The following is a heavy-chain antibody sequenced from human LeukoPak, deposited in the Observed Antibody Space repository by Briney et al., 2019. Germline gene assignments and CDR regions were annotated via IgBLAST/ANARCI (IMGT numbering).Heavy chain of an antibody. Sequence: GGSLRLSCAASGFTVSSNYMSWVRQAPGKGLEWVSVIYSGGSTYYADSVKGRFTISRDNSKNTLYLQMNSLRAEDTAVYYCARTGITGTTAFDYWGQGTLVTVSS. CDR2: IYSGGST. CDR1: GFTVSSNY. D-gene: IGHD1-7*01. J-gene: IGHJ4*02. CDR3: ARTGITGTTAFDY. V-gene: IGHV3-66*01.